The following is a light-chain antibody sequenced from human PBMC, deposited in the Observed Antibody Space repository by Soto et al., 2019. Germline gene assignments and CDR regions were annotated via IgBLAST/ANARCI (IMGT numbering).Light chain of an antibody. Sequence: ELVMTQSPATLSVSPGERATLACSASQSVSSNLAWYQQNPGHAHRLLIYGASTSPTGIPARFSGSGSGTEFTLTIRSLQSKDFAGYYCQQYNNWPPITSGGGTTVEIK. CDR1: QSVSSN. CDR3: QQYNNWPPIT. CDR2: GAS. J-gene: IGKJ4*01. V-gene: IGKV3-15*01.